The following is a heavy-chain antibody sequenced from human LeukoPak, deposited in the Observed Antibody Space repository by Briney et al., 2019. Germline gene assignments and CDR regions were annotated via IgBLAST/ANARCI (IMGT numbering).Heavy chain of an antibody. V-gene: IGHV3-74*01. Sequence: GGSLRFSCAASGFTFSSYWMHWVRQAPGKGLVWVSRINSDGSSTTYADSVKGRFTISRDNAKNTLYLQMNSLRAEDTAVYYCAKRGDSYGTLDYGGQGTLVTVSS. CDR2: INSDGSST. CDR1: GFTFSSYW. J-gene: IGHJ4*02. CDR3: AKRGDSYGTLDY. D-gene: IGHD5-18*01.